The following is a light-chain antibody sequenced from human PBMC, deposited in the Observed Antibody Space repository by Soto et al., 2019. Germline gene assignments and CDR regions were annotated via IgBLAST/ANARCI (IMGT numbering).Light chain of an antibody. V-gene: IGLV2-14*01. CDR2: EVN. CDR3: SSYTASRGVV. CDR1: SSDVGGYNY. J-gene: IGLJ3*02. Sequence: QSALTQPASVSGSPGQSITISCTGTSSDVGGYNYVSWYQQHPGKVPKLMIYEVNNRPSGVSNRFSGSKSGNTASLTTSGLQAEDESDYYCSSYTASRGVVFGGGTKLTVL.